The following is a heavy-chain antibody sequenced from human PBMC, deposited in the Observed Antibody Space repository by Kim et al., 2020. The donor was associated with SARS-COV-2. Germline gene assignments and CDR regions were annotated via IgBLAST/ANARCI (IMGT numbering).Heavy chain of an antibody. CDR2: INAGNGNT. J-gene: IGHJ4*02. Sequence: ASVKVSCKASGYTFTSYAMHWVRQAPGQRLEWMGWINAGNGNTKYSQKFQGRVTITRDTSASTAYMELSSLRSEDTAVYYCARAYYYDSSGYHPNDPFDYWGQGTLVTVSS. CDR3: ARAYYYDSSGYHPNDPFDY. V-gene: IGHV1-3*01. D-gene: IGHD3-22*01. CDR1: GYTFTSYA.